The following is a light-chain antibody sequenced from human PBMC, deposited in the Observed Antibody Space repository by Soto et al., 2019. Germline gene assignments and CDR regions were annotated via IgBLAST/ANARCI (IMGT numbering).Light chain of an antibody. V-gene: IGLV4-60*02. CDR1: SGHSSYI. CDR2: LEGTGSY. CDR3: ETWDRNTVV. J-gene: IGLJ2*01. Sequence: QHVLTQSSSASASLGSSVKLTCTLSSGHSSYIIAWHQQQPGKAPRYLMKLEGTGSYNKGSGVPDRFSGSSSGADRYLTISNLQFEDEADYYCETWDRNTVVFGGGTQLTVL.